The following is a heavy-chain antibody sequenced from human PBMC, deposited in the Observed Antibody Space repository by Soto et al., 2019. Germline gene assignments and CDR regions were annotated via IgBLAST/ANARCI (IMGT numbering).Heavy chain of an antibody. CDR3: ATGYCRSDNCHFTH. CDR2: ISGTSETI. J-gene: IGHJ4*02. V-gene: IGHV3-48*02. D-gene: IGHD2-2*03. CDR1: GFNFHTYT. Sequence: DVQMVESGGGLVKPGGSLRLSCAASGFNFHTYTMTWVRQAPGKGLEWVSYISGTSETIFYADSVKGRFTISRDNAKNSLYLELNSLRDGETAVYYCATGYCRSDNCHFTHWGQGTLVTVSS.